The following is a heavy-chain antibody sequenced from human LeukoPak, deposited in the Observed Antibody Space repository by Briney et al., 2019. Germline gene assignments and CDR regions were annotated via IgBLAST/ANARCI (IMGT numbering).Heavy chain of an antibody. Sequence: GGSLRLSCAASGFTFDDYGMSWVRQAPGKGLEWASGINWNGGSTGYADSVKGRFTISRDNAKNSLYLQMNSLRAEDTALYYCARVVGYCSSTSCYWDYWSQGTLVTVSS. CDR3: ARVVGYCSSTSCYWDY. D-gene: IGHD2-2*01. CDR2: INWNGGST. CDR1: GFTFDDYG. V-gene: IGHV3-20*04. J-gene: IGHJ4*02.